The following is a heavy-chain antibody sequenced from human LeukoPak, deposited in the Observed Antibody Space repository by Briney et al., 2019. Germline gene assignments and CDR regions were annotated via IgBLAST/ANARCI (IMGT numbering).Heavy chain of an antibody. CDR3: ARVAYDSSSWYYYGMDV. V-gene: IGHV4-59*12. CDR2: IYNSGST. CDR1: GGSIYSYY. J-gene: IGHJ6*02. Sequence: SETLSLTCTVSGGSIYSYYWSWIRQPPGKGLEGIGYIYNSGSTNYNPSLKSRVTILVDTSKNQFSLKLTSVTAADTAVYYCARVAYDSSSWYYYGMDVWGQGTTVTVSS. D-gene: IGHD6-13*01.